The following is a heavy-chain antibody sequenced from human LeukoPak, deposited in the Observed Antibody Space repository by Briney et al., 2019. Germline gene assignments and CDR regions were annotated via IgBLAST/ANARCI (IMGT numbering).Heavy chain of an antibody. CDR3: ARGRTYYDYVWGSYRPNWFDP. CDR2: INHSGST. Sequence: SETLSLTCTVSGGSISSGGYYWSWIRQPPGKGLEWIGEINHSGSTNYNPSLKSRVTISVDTSKNQFSLKLSSVTAADTAVYYCARGRTYYDYVWGSYRPNWFDPWGQGTLVTVSS. J-gene: IGHJ5*02. D-gene: IGHD3-16*02. CDR1: GGSISSGGYY. V-gene: IGHV4-39*07.